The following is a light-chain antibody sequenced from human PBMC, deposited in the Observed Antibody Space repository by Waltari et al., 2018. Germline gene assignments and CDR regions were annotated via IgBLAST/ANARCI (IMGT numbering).Light chain of an antibody. V-gene: IGLV2-8*01. CDR1: SSDLGGYTY. CDR3: SSNAGSNNFV. J-gene: IGLJ1*01. Sequence: QSALTQPPSASGSPGKSVTISCTGTSSDLGGYTYVSWYQQHPGKAPKLVIYEVSNRPSGVPERFSGSKSGNTASLTVSGLQAEDEADYYCSSNAGSNNFVFGPGTKVTVL. CDR2: EVS.